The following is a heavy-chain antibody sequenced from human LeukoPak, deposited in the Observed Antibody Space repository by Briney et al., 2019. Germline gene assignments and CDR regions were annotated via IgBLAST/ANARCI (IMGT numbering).Heavy chain of an antibody. J-gene: IGHJ4*02. V-gene: IGHV4-39*07. CDR1: GGSISSSSYY. D-gene: IGHD6-13*01. Sequence: KPSETLSLTCTVSGGSISSSSYYWGWIRQPPGKGLEWIGSVYYSGSTYHNPSFKSRITTSVDTSKSQFSLKLSSVTAADTAVYYCARGGIAAAGTPVDYWGQGTLVTVSS. CDR3: ARGGIAAAGTPVDY. CDR2: VYYSGST.